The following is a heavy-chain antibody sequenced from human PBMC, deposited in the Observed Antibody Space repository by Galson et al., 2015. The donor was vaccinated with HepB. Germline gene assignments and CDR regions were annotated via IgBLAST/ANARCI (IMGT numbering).Heavy chain of an antibody. J-gene: IGHJ3*01. V-gene: IGHV5-51*01. D-gene: IGHD2-2*01. CDR2: IYLLDSAT. CDR1: GYMFTYYW. Sequence: QSGAEVKKPGESLNISCKGSGYMFTYYWIAWVRQMPGKGLEWMGTIYLLDSATRYSPSFEGHVTISADKSIRTAYLQLSSLEASDSAMYYCARHKYSTSLNDALQMGGQGTMVTVS. CDR3: ARHKYSTSLNDALQM.